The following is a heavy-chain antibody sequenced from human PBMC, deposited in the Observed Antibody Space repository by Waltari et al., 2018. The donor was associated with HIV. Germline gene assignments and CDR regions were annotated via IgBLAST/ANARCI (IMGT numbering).Heavy chain of an antibody. CDR1: GYSISSGYY. V-gene: IGHV4-38-2*01. CDR3: ARAVLRYFDNWFDP. Sequence: QVQLQESGPGLVKPSETLSLTCAASGYSISSGYYWGWIRQPPGKGLEWIGSLYHSGDTYYNPSLKSRISISLDTSKNHFSLKLSSVTAADTAVYFCARAVLRYFDNWFDPWGQGTLVTVS. D-gene: IGHD3-9*01. J-gene: IGHJ5*02. CDR2: LYHSGDT.